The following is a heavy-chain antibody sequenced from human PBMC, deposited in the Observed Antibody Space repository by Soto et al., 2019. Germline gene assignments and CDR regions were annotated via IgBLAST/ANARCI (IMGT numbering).Heavy chain of an antibody. CDR1: GGSISSYY. J-gene: IGHJ3*02. CDR2: IYYSGST. V-gene: IGHV4-59*01. D-gene: IGHD2-21*01. Sequence: SETLSLTCTVSGGSISSYYWSWIRQPPGKGLEWIGYIYYSGSTNYNPSLKSRVTISVDTSKNQFSLKLSSVTAADTAVYYCARDIGECGGEFESLCAFDIWGQGTRVTVAS. CDR3: ARDIGECGGEFESLCAFDI.